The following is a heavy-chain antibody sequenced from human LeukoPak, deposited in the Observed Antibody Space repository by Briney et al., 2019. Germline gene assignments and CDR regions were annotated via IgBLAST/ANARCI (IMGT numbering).Heavy chain of an antibody. V-gene: IGHV1-18*01. D-gene: IGHD2-2*01. Sequence: GASVKVSCKASGYTFTSYGISWVRQAPGQGLEWMGWISAYNGNTNYAQKLQGRVTMTTDTSTSTAYMELRSLRSDDTAVYYCARERRCSSTSCPAFDIWGQGTMVTVSS. J-gene: IGHJ3*02. CDR3: ARERRCSSTSCPAFDI. CDR1: GYTFTSYG. CDR2: ISAYNGNT.